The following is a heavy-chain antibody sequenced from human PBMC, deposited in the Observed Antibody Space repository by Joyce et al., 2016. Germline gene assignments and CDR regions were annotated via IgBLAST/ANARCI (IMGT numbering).Heavy chain of an antibody. J-gene: IGHJ5*02. CDR2: IIPIFGTA. CDR3: AAARRSTWDRWLDP. D-gene: IGHD6-13*01. CDR1: GGTLNIYA. V-gene: IGHV1-69*01. Sequence: QVQLVQSGAEVKRPGSSVKVSCKASGGTLNIYAFSWVRQAPGQGLEWMGGIIPIFGTAKYAQRFQGRVTITADESAITAYMELSSLRSEDTAVYYCAAARRSTWDRWLDPWGQGTLVTVSS.